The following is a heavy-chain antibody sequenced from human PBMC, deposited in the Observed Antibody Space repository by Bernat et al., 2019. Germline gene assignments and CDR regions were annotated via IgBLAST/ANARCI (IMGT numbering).Heavy chain of an antibody. J-gene: IGHJ4*02. V-gene: IGHV3-74*01. CDR2: IDTDGSRT. D-gene: IGHD6-6*01. Sequence: EVQVVESRGGLVQPGGSLRLSCAASGFTFSNYWMHWVRQAPGKGLVWVSRIDTDGSRTNYADSVKGRFTISRDNAKKSLYLQMNSLRVEDTSLYYCAKDKYSSSSEEGFFDYWGQGTLVTVSS. CDR3: AKDKYSSSSEEGFFDY. CDR1: GFTFSNYW.